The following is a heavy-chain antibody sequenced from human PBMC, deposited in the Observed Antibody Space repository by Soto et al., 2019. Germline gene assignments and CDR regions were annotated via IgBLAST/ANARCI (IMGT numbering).Heavy chain of an antibody. CDR2: IYYSGRT. V-gene: IGHV4-30-4*01. J-gene: IGHJ4*02. CDR3: ARDRSNSPDYFDF. CDR1: GGSIDNYEYY. D-gene: IGHD6-6*01. Sequence: QVQLQESGPGLVKPSQTLSLTCTVSGGSIDNYEYYWTWIRQPPGKGLEWVGYIYYSGRTNYNPSLNSPLTIPLDTSQNQFSLRLTSVSAADTAMYYCARDRSNSPDYFDFWGQGTLVTVSS.